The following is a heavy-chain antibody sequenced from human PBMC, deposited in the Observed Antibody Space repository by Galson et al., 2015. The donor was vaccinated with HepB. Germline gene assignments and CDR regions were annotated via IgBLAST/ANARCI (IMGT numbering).Heavy chain of an antibody. CDR1: GYTFTSYG. V-gene: IGHV1-18*01. Sequence: SVKVSCKASGYTFTSYGISWVRQAPGQGLEWMGWISAYNGNTNYAQKLQGRVTMTTDTSTSTAYMELRSLRSDDTAVYYCAREISRFLEWSDAFDIWGQGTKVTVSS. CDR3: AREISRFLEWSDAFDI. D-gene: IGHD3-3*01. CDR2: ISAYNGNT. J-gene: IGHJ3*02.